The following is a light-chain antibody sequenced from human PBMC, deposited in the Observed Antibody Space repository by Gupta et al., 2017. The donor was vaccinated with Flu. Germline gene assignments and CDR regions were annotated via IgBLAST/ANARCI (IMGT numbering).Light chain of an antibody. J-gene: IGLJ3*02. CDR3: NSRDSSGNHLWV. CDR2: GEN. V-gene: IGLV3-19*01. Sequence: SSELTQDPAVSVALGQTVRITCQGDSLRSYYASWYQQTPGQAPVLVIYGENERPSGIPDRFSGSRSGNTASLTITGAQAEDEADYYCNSRDSSGNHLWVFGGGTKLTVL. CDR1: SLRSYY.